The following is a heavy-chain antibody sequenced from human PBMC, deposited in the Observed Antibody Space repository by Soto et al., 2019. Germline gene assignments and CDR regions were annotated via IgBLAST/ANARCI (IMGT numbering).Heavy chain of an antibody. J-gene: IGHJ6*02. V-gene: IGHV1-18*01. CDR3: AIYICCSTSCYPVDYCYYGMDV. Sequence: ASVKVSFKASGYTFTSYGISWVRQAPGQGLEWMGWISAYNGNINYAQKLQGRVTMTTDTSTRTAYMELRSLRSDDTAVYYCAIYICCSTSCYPVDYCYYGMDVFGQGTTVTVSS. D-gene: IGHD2-2*01. CDR1: GYTFTSYG. CDR2: ISAYNGNI.